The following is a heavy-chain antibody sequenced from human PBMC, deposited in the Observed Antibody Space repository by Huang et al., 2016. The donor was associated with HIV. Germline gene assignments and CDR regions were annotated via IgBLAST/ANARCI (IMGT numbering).Heavy chain of an antibody. D-gene: IGHD2-15*01. CDR2: IYYSGGT. CDR1: GGSISSHH. J-gene: IGHJ2*01. Sequence: QVQLQESGPGLVKPSETLSLTCTVSGGSISSHHYSWIRQPPGQGLEGIGIIYYSGGTNYIPSLKSRATISLDTSKNHFSLRLRSVTAADTAVYYCARVARGPNWYFDLWGRGTLVTVSS. V-gene: IGHV4-59*11. CDR3: ARVARGPNWYFDL.